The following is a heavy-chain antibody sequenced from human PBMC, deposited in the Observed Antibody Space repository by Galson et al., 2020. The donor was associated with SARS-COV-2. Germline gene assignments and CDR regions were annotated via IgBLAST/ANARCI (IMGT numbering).Heavy chain of an antibody. J-gene: IGHJ4*02. CDR2: IKSKTDGGTT. CDR3: TTQISGRYYWESDY. D-gene: IGHD1-26*01. V-gene: IGHV3-15*01. CDR1: GFTFNNAW. Sequence: GGSLRLSCAASGFTFNNAWMSWVRQAPGKGLEWVGLIKSKTDGGTTDYAASVKGRFTISRDDSKNTLYLQMNSLKTEDTAMYYCTTQISGRYYWESDYWGQGTLVTVSS.